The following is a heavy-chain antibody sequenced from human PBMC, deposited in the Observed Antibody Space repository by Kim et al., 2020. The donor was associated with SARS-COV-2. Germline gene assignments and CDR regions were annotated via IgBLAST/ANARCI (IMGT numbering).Heavy chain of an antibody. D-gene: IGHD3-10*01. Sequence: SETLSLTCAVYGDSSAAYYWSWIRQPPGKGLEWIGEINQSGIINYNPSLKSRVTLSVDTSNNQFSLKLLSVTAADTAMYFCATYFDLRNWGQGTLVTVS. CDR2: INQSGII. CDR1: GDSSAAYY. V-gene: IGHV4-34*01. J-gene: IGHJ4*02. CDR3: ATYFDLRN.